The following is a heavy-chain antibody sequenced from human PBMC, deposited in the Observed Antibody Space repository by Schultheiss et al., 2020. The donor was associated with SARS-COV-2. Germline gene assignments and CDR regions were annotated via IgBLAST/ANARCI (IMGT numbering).Heavy chain of an antibody. Sequence: SQTLSLTCTVSGGSISSSSYYWGWIRQPPGKGLEWIAYIYHSGSTYYNPSLKSRVTISLDRSKNQFSLRLSSVTAADTAAYYCARAIYDSGGDYYYFDYWGQGTLVTVS. V-gene: IGHV4-30-2*01. CDR3: ARAIYDSGGDYYYFDY. J-gene: IGHJ4*02. D-gene: IGHD3-22*01. CDR1: GGSISSSSYY. CDR2: IYHSGST.